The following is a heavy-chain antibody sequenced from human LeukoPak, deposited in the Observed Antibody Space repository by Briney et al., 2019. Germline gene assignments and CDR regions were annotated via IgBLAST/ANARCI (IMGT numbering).Heavy chain of an antibody. D-gene: IGHD4-17*01. CDR2: IYHSGST. J-gene: IGHJ3*02. CDR1: GGSISSSNW. Sequence: PSGTLSLTCAVSGGSISSSNWWSWVRQPPGKGLEWIGEIYHSGSTNYNPSLKSRVTISVDKSKNQFSLKLSSVTAADTAVYYCARNNYGERHDAFDIWGQGTMVTVSS. V-gene: IGHV4-4*02. CDR3: ARNNYGERHDAFDI.